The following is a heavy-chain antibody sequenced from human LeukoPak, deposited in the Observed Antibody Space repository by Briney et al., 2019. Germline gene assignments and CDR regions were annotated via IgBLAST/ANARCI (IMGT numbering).Heavy chain of an antibody. D-gene: IGHD2-15*01. CDR3: ARHRSVVAAIYWFDP. CDR1: GYSFTSYW. J-gene: IGHJ5*02. CDR2: IYPGDSDT. Sequence: GESLKISCKGSGYSFTSYWIGWVRQMPGKGLEWMGIIYPGDSDTRYSPSFQGQVTISADKSISTAYLQWNSLRAEDTAVYYCARHRSVVAAIYWFDPWGQGTLVTVSS. V-gene: IGHV5-51*01.